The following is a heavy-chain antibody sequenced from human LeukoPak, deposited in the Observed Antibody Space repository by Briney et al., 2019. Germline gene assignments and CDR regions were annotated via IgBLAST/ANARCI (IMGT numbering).Heavy chain of an antibody. CDR2: ISSTSNYI. CDR3: ARGRSVTGTTVWFDP. CDR1: GFPFSTYT. V-gene: IGHV3-21*01. J-gene: IGHJ5*02. Sequence: GGSLRLSCAASGFPFSTYTMIWVRQAPGKGLQWVSSISSTSNYIYHADSMKGRFTVSRNNGNSSLFLQMNSLRAEDTAVYYCARGRSVTGTTVWFDPWGQGTLVTVSS. D-gene: IGHD1-7*01.